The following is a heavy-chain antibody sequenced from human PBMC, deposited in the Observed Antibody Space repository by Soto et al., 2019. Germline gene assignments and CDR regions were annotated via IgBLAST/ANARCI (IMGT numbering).Heavy chain of an antibody. V-gene: IGHV3-7*01. CDR2: INPDGSDK. CDR1: GFTFTVYW. Sequence: GGSLRLSCAASGFTFTVYWMSWVRQAPGKGLEWVANINPDGSDKYYVDSVKGRFTISRDNAKNSLYLQVSSLRAEDTAVYYCARHSGGFDYWGQGTLVTVSS. CDR3: ARHSGGFDY. D-gene: IGHD2-15*01. J-gene: IGHJ4*02.